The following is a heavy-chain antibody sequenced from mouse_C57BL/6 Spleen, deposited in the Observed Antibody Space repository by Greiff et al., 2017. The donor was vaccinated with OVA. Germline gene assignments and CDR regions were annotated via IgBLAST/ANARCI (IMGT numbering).Heavy chain of an antibody. CDR2: ISGGGGNT. CDR3: ARAFFDAYCGYFDD. D-gene: IGHD2-3*01. J-gene: IGHJ1*03. CDR1: GFTFSSYT. V-gene: IGHV5-9*01. Sequence: EVQLVESGGGLVKPGGSLKLSCAASGFTFSSYTMYWVRQTPEKRLEWVATISGGGGNTYYPDSVKGRFTITRDNAKNTLYLEMSSLRSEDTALYYGARAFFDAYCGYFDDWGTGTTVTVSS.